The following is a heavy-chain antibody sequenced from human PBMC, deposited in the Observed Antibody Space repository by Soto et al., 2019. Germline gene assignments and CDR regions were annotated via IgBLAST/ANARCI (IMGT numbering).Heavy chain of an antibody. Sequence: GESLKISCKASGYSFSNYWIGWVRQMPGKGLEWMGIIYPGDSDTKYSPSFQGQVTISADKSISTAYLQWSSLKASDTAMYYCASRITAAGSYYFDYWGQGTLVTVSS. D-gene: IGHD6-13*01. CDR2: IYPGDSDT. V-gene: IGHV5-51*01. J-gene: IGHJ4*02. CDR1: GYSFSNYW. CDR3: ASRITAAGSYYFDY.